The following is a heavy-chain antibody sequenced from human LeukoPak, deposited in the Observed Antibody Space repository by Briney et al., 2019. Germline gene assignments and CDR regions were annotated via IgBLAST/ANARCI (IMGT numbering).Heavy chain of an antibody. Sequence: ASVKVSCKASGYTFTGYYMHWVRQAPGQGLEWMGWINPNSGGTNYAQKFQGRVTMTRDTSISTAYMELRSLRSDDTAVYYCARHRRHRVYYDSSGYYHDGFDIWGQGTMVTVSS. J-gene: IGHJ3*02. V-gene: IGHV1-2*02. D-gene: IGHD3-22*01. CDR3: ARHRRHRVYYDSSGYYHDGFDI. CDR1: GYTFTGYY. CDR2: INPNSGGT.